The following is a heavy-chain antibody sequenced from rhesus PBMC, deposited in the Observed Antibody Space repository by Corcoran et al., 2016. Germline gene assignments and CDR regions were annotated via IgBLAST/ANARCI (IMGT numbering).Heavy chain of an antibody. CDR1: GGSVSSRHW. Sequence: QVQLQESGPGLVKPSETLSIPCAVSGGSVSSRHWCSLIRQPPAPGSVGIGYISGSSGNTYYNPSLKSRVTISTDTSKNQFSLKLSSVTAADTAVYYCARYCTSTTCYAQKSFDYWGQGVLVTVSS. CDR2: ISGSSGNT. J-gene: IGHJ4*01. CDR3: ARYCTSTTCYAQKSFDY. V-gene: IGHV4-65*01. D-gene: IGHD2-2*01.